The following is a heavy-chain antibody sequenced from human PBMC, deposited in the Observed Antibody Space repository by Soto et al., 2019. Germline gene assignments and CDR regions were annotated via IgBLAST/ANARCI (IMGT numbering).Heavy chain of an antibody. J-gene: IGHJ6*03. Sequence: PSETLSLTCTVSGGSISSYYWSWIRQPPGKGLEWIGYIYYSGSTNYNPSLKSRVTISVDTSKNQFSLKLSSVTAADTAVYYCARRGLGEEWLRFSKRYYYYYMDVGGKGTTVTVSS. CDR2: IYYSGST. CDR1: GGSISSYY. CDR3: ARRGLGEEWLRFSKRYYYYYMDV. V-gene: IGHV4-59*08. D-gene: IGHD5-12*01.